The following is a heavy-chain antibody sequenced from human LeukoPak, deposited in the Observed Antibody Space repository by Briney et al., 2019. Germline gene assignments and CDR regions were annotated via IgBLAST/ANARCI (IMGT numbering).Heavy chain of an antibody. Sequence: SETLSLTCTVSGGSISSGDYYWSWIRQPPGRGLEWIGYIYYSGSTYYNPSLKSRVTISVNTSKNQFSLNLSSVTAADTAVYYCARDSGWQLAQSGTYYYYGMDVWGQGATVTVSS. D-gene: IGHD6-6*01. CDR2: IYYSGST. V-gene: IGHV4-30-4*01. CDR3: ARDSGWQLAQSGTYYYYGMDV. J-gene: IGHJ6*02. CDR1: GGSISSGDYY.